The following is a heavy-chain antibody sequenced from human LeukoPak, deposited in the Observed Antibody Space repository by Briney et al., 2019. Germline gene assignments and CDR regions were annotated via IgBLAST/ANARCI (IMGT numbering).Heavy chain of an antibody. CDR3: ARAWDSSGYYYYFDY. Sequence: GGSLRLSCAASGFTFSSYSMNWVRQAPGKGLEWVSSISSSSSSYIYYADSVKGRFTISRDNAKNSLYLQMNSLRAEDTAVYYCARAWDSSGYYYYFDYWGREPWSPSPQ. CDR1: GFTFSSYS. J-gene: IGHJ4*02. V-gene: IGHV3-21*01. CDR2: ISSSSSSYI. D-gene: IGHD3-22*01.